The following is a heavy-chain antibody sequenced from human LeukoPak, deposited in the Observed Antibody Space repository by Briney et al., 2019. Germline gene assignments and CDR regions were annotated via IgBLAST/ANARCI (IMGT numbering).Heavy chain of an antibody. J-gene: IGHJ3*02. D-gene: IGHD3-3*01. V-gene: IGHV1-2*02. CDR1: GYTFTGYY. Sequence: ASVKVSCKASGYTFTGYYMHWVRQAPGQGLEWMGWINPNSGGTNYAQKFQGRVTMTRNTSISTAYMELSSLRSEDTAVYYCARGPSVRRGIFGVVISSRDAFDIWGQGTMVAVSS. CDR2: INPNSGGT. CDR3: ARGPSVRRGIFGVVISSRDAFDI.